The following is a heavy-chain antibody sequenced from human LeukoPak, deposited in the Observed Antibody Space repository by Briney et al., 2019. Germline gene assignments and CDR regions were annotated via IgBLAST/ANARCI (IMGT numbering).Heavy chain of an antibody. J-gene: IGHJ6*02. CDR2: LIPIFGTA. D-gene: IGHD1-26*01. CDR3: ARGSGSYRTYYYYGMDV. V-gene: IGHV1-69*01. CDR1: GGTISSYD. Sequence: WVKSPCKASGGTISSYDISCVRQAPGYGLRWMGGLIPIFGTANYAQKFKGRVTITADESTSTAYIELSSLRSEDTAVYYCARGSGSYRTYYYYGMDVWGQGTTVTVSS.